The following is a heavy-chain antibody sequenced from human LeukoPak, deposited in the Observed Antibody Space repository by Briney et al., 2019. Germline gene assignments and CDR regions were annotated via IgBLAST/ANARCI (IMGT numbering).Heavy chain of an antibody. CDR1: GYSISSSYY. Sequence: PSETLSLTCTVSGYSISSSYYWAWIRQPPGKGLEWIGSIYHSGSIYYNPSLKSRVTISVGTSKNQFSLKLSSVTAADTAVYYCARYYLQWLARSTNWFDPWGQGTLVTVSS. CDR2: IYHSGSI. D-gene: IGHD6-19*01. V-gene: IGHV4-38-2*02. CDR3: ARYYLQWLARSTNWFDP. J-gene: IGHJ5*02.